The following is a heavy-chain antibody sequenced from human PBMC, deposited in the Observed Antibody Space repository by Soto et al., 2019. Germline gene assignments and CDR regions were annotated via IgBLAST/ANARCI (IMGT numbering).Heavy chain of an antibody. J-gene: IGHJ6*02. CDR2: IYYSGST. CDR1: GGSISSGGYY. CDR3: ARDLRFRGFYGMDV. D-gene: IGHD3-10*01. V-gene: IGHV4-31*03. Sequence: QVQLQESGPGLVKPSQTLSLTCTVSGGSISSGGYYWSWIRQHPGKGLEWIGYIYYSGSTYYNPSLRSRVTISVDTAKNQFSLKLSSVTAADTAVYYCARDLRFRGFYGMDVWGQGTTVTVSS.